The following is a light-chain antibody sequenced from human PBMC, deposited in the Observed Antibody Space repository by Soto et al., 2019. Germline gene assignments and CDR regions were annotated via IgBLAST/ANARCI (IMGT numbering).Light chain of an antibody. CDR1: NVGRHE. V-gene: IGLV1-44*01. Sequence: QSVVTQPPSVSGTPGQGVIISCSNVGRHEVSWYQQVPGMAPKLLIHTTSQRPSGVPDRFSASKSDTSASLAIRGLQSDDEADYFCSSWDDSLSGVVFGRGTKLTVL. CDR2: TTS. J-gene: IGLJ2*01. CDR3: SSWDDSLSGVV.